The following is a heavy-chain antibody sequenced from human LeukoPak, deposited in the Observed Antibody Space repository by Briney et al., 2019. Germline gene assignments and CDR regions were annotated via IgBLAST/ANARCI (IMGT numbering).Heavy chain of an antibody. Sequence: ASVKVSCKASGYTFTGYYMHWVRQAPGQGLEWMGWINPNSGGTNYAQKFQGRVTMTRDTSISTAYMELSRLRSDDTAVYYCARVGYYDYVWGSYRYYYFDYWGQGTLVTVSS. V-gene: IGHV1-2*02. D-gene: IGHD3-16*02. CDR1: GYTFTGYY. CDR2: INPNSGGT. CDR3: ARVGYYDYVWGSYRYYYFDY. J-gene: IGHJ4*02.